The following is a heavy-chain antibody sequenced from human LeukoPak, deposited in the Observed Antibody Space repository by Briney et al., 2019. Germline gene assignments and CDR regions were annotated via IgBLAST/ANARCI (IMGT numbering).Heavy chain of an antibody. J-gene: IGHJ6*03. CDR3: ARAHNYDFWSGYSTYYYYMDV. D-gene: IGHD3-3*01. V-gene: IGHV4-59*01. Sequence: PSETLSLTCTVSGGSISSYYWSWIRQPPGKGLEWIGYIYYSGSTNYNPSLKSRVTISVDTSKNQFSLKLSSVTAADTAVYYCARAHNYDFWSGYSTYYYYMDVWGKGTTVTVSS. CDR2: IYYSGST. CDR1: GGSISSYY.